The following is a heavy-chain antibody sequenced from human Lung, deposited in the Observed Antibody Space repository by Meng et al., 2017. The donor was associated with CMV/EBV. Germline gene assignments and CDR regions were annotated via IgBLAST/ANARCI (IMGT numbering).Heavy chain of an antibody. CDR1: GFTFDDHA. J-gene: IGHJ6*02. CDR3: AKATVSAAGFPHMDV. D-gene: IGHD6-13*01. Sequence: GESLKISCAASGFTFDDHAMHWVRQAPGKGLEWISLISWDGGSTYYADSVKGRFTTSRDNSENSLYLQINSLRVEDTAVYYCAKATVSAAGFPHMDVWGQETTITVSS. CDR2: ISWDGGST. V-gene: IGHV3-43D*03.